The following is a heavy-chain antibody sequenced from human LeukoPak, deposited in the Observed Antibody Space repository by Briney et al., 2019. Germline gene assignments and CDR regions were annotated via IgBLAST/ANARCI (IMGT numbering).Heavy chain of an antibody. CDR3: ARDFELSH. CDR2: ISYDGSKI. D-gene: IGHD3-16*02. Sequence: GGSLRLSCAASGFTFSTFSMHWVRQAPGKGLEWVAVISYDGSKIYYAGSVKGRFTISRDNSKNTLYLQMNSLRAEDTAVYYCARDFELSHWGQGTLVTVSS. CDR1: GFTFSTFS. J-gene: IGHJ4*02. V-gene: IGHV3-30-3*01.